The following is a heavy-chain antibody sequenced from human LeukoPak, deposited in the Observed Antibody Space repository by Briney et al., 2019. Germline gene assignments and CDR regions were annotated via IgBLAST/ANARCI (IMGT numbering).Heavy chain of an antibody. CDR3: ARDLYGSGYCSSTSCQRWDYYYYMDV. Sequence: SETLSLTCAVSGGSISSGSYYWSWIRQPAGKGLEWIGRIYTSGSTNYNPSLKSRVTRSVDTSKIQFSRKLSAVPAADTAVYYCARDLYGSGYCSSTSCQRWDYYYYMDVWGKGTTVTVSS. CDR1: GGSISSGSYY. CDR2: IYTSGST. V-gene: IGHV4-61*02. J-gene: IGHJ6*03. D-gene: IGHD2-2*03.